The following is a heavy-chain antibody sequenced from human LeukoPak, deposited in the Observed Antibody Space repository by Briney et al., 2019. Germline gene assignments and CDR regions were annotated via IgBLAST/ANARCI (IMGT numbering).Heavy chain of an antibody. CDR1: GFTFSSYG. J-gene: IGHJ4*02. CDR2: ISYDGSNK. CDR3: AKGARLPDY. Sequence: PGGSLRLSCAASGFTFSSYGMHWVRQAPGKGLEWVAVISYDGSNKHYADSVKGRFTISRDNSKNTLYLQMNSLRAEDTAVYYCAKGARLPDYWGQGTLVTVSS. V-gene: IGHV3-30*18. D-gene: IGHD6-25*01.